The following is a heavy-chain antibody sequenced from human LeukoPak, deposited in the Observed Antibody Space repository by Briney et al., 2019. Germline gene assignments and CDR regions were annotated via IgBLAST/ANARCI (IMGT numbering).Heavy chain of an antibody. Sequence: GGSLRLSCAASGFTFSSYSMNWVRQAPGKGLEWVSSISSSSSYIYYADSVKGRFTISRDNAKNSLYLQMNSLRAEDTAVYYCAREDGSGTYSSGYYYGMDVWGQGTTVTVSS. J-gene: IGHJ6*02. V-gene: IGHV3-21*01. D-gene: IGHD3-10*01. CDR2: ISSSSSYI. CDR1: GFTFSSYS. CDR3: AREDGSGTYSSGYYYGMDV.